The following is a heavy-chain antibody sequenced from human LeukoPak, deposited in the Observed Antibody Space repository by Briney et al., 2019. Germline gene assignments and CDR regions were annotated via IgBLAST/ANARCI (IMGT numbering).Heavy chain of an antibody. CDR3: AREFAPGIAAAGIFDY. V-gene: IGHV1-2*06. D-gene: IGHD6-13*01. Sequence: ASVKVSCKTSGYTFTGYYMHWVRQAPGQGLEWMGRINTISGDAKFAQKFQGRVTMTRDTSISTAYMELSSLRSDDTAVYYCAREFAPGIAAAGIFDYWGQGTLVTVSS. J-gene: IGHJ4*02. CDR2: INTISGDA. CDR1: GYTFTGYY.